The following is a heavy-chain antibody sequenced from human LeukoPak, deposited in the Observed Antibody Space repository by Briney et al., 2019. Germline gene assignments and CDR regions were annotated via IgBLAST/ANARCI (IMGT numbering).Heavy chain of an antibody. CDR1: SGSIGIYY. V-gene: IGHV4-59*01. J-gene: IGHJ4*02. CDR2: IYYSGNT. CDR3: ARVYGGPTTGTAVFDY. Sequence: SETLSLTCTVSSGSIGIYYWSWIRQPPGKGLEWIGYIYYSGNTNYSPSLKSRVTISVDTSKKQFSLKLSSVTAADTAVYYCARVYGGPTTGTAVFDYWGQGTLVTVSS. D-gene: IGHD1-1*01.